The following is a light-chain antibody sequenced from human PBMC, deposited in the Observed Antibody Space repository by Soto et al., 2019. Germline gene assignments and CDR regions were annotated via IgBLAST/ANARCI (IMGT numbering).Light chain of an antibody. CDR3: QQANSFPIT. V-gene: IGKV1-12*01. J-gene: IGKJ5*01. CDR1: QGISSW. Sequence: TQSPGTLSLSPGEGATLSFRASQGISSWLAWYQQKPGKAPKXXXYAASSLQSGVPSRFSGSGSGTDFTLTISSLKTEDFATYYCQQANSFPITFGQGTRLEIK. CDR2: AAS.